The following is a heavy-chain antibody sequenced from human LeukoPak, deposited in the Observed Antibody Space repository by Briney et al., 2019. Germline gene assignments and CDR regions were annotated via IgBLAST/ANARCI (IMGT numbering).Heavy chain of an antibody. CDR3: ARAEVGATADAFDI. CDR1: GYTFTSYD. J-gene: IGHJ3*02. V-gene: IGHV1-8*03. CDR2: MNPNSGNT. D-gene: IGHD1-26*01. Sequence: GASVKVSCKASGYTFTSYDINWVRQATGQGLEWTGWMNPNSGNTGYAQKFQGRVTITRNTSISTAYMELSSLRSEDTAVYYCARAEVGATADAFDIWGQGTMVTVSS.